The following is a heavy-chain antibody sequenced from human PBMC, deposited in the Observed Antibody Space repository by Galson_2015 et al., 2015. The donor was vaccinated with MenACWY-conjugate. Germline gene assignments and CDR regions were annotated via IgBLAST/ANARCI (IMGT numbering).Heavy chain of an antibody. V-gene: IGHV3-53*01. J-gene: IGHJ5*02. D-gene: IGHD3-10*01. CDR2: IDSGDRT. CDR3: GRDYGWGRYS. Sequence: SLRLSCAASGFTVSNLYMTWVRQAPGKGLECVAIIDSGDRTYYSDSVKGRFTISRDNSKNTLDLQMNSLRAKDTAMYYCGRDYGWGRYSWGQGTQVTVSS. CDR1: GFTVSNLY.